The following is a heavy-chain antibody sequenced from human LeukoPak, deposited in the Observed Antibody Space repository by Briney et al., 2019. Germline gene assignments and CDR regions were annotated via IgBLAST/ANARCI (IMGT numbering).Heavy chain of an antibody. V-gene: IGHV1-46*01. CDR3: ARDWGSIKVIADY. CDR2: INPSGGST. D-gene: IGHD7-27*01. CDR1: GYTFTSYY. J-gene: IGHJ4*02. Sequence: GASVKVSCKASGYTFTSYYMHWVRQAPGQGLEWMGIINPSGGSTSYAQKFKGRVTMTTDTSTSTAYMELRSLRSDDPALYFCARDWGSIKVIADYWGQGTLVTVSS.